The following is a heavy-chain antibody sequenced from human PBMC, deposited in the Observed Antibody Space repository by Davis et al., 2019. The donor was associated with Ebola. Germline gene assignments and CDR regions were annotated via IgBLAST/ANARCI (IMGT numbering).Heavy chain of an antibody. Sequence: GESLKIFCAASGFTFSSYAMSWVRQAPGKGLEWVSTISNSGGSTYYADSVKGRFTISRDNAKNSLYLQMNSLRDEDTAVYYCARVAGMGATWDYYYGMDVWGQGTTVTVSS. CDR1: GFTFSSYA. D-gene: IGHD1-26*01. CDR3: ARVAGMGATWDYYYGMDV. J-gene: IGHJ6*02. V-gene: IGHV3-23*01. CDR2: ISNSGGST.